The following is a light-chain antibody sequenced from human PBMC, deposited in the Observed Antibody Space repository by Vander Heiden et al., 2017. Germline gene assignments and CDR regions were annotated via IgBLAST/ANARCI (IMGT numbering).Light chain of an antibody. CDR2: TAS. CDR1: QSISSY. Sequence: DIQRTQSPSSLSASVGDRVTITCRASQSISSYLNWYQQKPGKAPKLLIYTASNLQSGVPSRFNGSGSGTDFTLTISRLQPEDFATYYCQQSDSTPYTFGQGTKMEIK. CDR3: QQSDSTPYT. V-gene: IGKV1-39*01. J-gene: IGKJ2*01.